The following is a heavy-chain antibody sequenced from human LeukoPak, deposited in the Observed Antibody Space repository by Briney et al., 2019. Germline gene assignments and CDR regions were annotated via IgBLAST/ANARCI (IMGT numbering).Heavy chain of an antibody. D-gene: IGHD3-10*01. J-gene: IGHJ4*02. CDR1: GGSISSYY. CDR2: IYTSGST. CDR3: ARATPYGGFDH. V-gene: IGHV4-4*07. Sequence: SETLSLTCTVSGGSISSYYWSWIRQPAGKGLGWIGRIYTSGSTNYNPSLKSRVTMSVNTSKNQFSLKLSSVTAADTAVYYCARATPYGGFDHWGQGTLVTVSS.